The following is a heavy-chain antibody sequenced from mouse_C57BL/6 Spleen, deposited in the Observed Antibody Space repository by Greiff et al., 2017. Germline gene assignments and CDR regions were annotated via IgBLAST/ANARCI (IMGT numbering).Heavy chain of an antibody. CDR2: INPNNGGT. V-gene: IGHV1-18*01. D-gene: IGHD2-2*01. CDR1: GYTFTDYN. CDR3: ARGGYDAWYFDV. Sequence: VHVKQSGPELVKPGASVKIPCKASGYTFTDYNMDWVKQSHGKSLEWIGDINPNNGGTIYNQKFKGKATLTVDKSSSTAYMELRSLTSEDTAVYYCARGGYDAWYFDVWGTGTTVTVSS. J-gene: IGHJ1*03.